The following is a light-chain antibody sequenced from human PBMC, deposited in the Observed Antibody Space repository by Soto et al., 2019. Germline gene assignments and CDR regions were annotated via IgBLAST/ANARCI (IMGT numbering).Light chain of an antibody. Sequence: QSALTQPPSASGSPGQSVTISCTGTSSDVGGYKFVSWYQQHPGKAPKLMIYVVNKRPSGVPDRFSGSKSGNTASLAVSGLQAEDEADYYCSSYAGSNNLLFGGGTKVTVL. CDR1: SSDVGGYKF. CDR2: VVN. V-gene: IGLV2-8*01. J-gene: IGLJ2*01. CDR3: SSYAGSNNLL.